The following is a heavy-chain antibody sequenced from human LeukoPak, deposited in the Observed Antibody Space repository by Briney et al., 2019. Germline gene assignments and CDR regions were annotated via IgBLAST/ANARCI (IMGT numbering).Heavy chain of an antibody. J-gene: IGHJ4*02. CDR2: INPSSGSA. CDR1: GYTFTRHY. Sequence: GASVKVSCKASGYTFTRHYMHWVRQAPGQGLEWMGIINPSSGSASYTQKFQGRVTLTRDTSTSTVYMELSSLRSEDTAVHYCAREGGNNGFDYWGQGTLVTVSS. D-gene: IGHD1-14*01. CDR3: AREGGNNGFDY. V-gene: IGHV1-46*01.